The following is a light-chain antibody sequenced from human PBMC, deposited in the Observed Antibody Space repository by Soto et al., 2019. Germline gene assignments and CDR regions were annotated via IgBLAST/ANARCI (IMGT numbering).Light chain of an antibody. CDR3: QQFSDSPPMYT. J-gene: IGKJ2*01. CDR2: GTS. CDR1: QSVSSNF. Sequence: EVVLTQSPGTLSLSPGERATLSCRTSQSVSSNFLAWYQQRPGQAPRLLIYGTSTRATGIPERFSGSASGTDFSLTISRLEPEDFAVYYCQQFSDSPPMYTFGQGTKLEIK. V-gene: IGKV3-20*01.